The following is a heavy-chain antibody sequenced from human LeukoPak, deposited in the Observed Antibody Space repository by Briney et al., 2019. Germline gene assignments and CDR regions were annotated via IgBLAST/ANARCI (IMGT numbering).Heavy chain of an antibody. D-gene: IGHD4-17*01. CDR2: ISSSGSTI. CDR1: GFTFSSYE. J-gene: IGHJ3*02. Sequence: GGSLRLSCAASGFTFSSYEMNWVRQAPGKGLEWVSYISSSGSTIYYADSVKGRFTISRDNAKNSLYLQMNSLRAEDTAVYYCARETTVTFPDAFDTWGQGTMVTVSS. V-gene: IGHV3-48*03. CDR3: ARETTVTFPDAFDT.